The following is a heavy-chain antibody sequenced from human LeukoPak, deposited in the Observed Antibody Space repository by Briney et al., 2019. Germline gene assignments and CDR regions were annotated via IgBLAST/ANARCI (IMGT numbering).Heavy chain of an antibody. V-gene: IGHV3-48*03. CDR2: II. J-gene: IGHJ4*02. Sequence: GGSLRLSCAASGFTFSSYEMNWVRQAPGKGLEWVSSIIYYVDSVKGRFTISRDNAKNSLYLQMNSLRAEDTAVYYCARGQLYYDSSGFDYWGQGTLVTVSS. D-gene: IGHD3-22*01. CDR3: ARGQLYYDSSGFDY. CDR1: GFTFSSYE.